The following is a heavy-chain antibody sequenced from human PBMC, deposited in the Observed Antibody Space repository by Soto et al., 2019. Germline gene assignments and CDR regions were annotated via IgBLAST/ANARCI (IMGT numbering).Heavy chain of an antibody. CDR1: GGSISSYY. V-gene: IGHV4-59*08. Sequence: LSLTCTVSGGSISSYYWSWIRQPPGKGLEWIGYIYYSGSTNYNPSLKSRVTISVDTSKNQFSLKLSSVTAADTAVYYCARRFIAAATYAFDIWGQGTMVTVSS. CDR2: IYYSGST. CDR3: ARRFIAAATYAFDI. D-gene: IGHD6-13*01. J-gene: IGHJ3*02.